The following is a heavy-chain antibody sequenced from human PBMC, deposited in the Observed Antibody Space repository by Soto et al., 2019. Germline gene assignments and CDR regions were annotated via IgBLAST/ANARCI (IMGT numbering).Heavy chain of an antibody. CDR2: ISGSGGGT. CDR3: AKDLPGYCSSTSCYALDY. CDR1: GFTFSSYA. Sequence: GGSLRLSCAASGFTFSSYAMSWVRQAPGKGLEWVSAISGSGGGTYYADSVKGRFTISRDNSKNTLYLQMNSLRAEDTAVYYCAKDLPGYCSSTSCYALDYWGQGTLVTVSS. J-gene: IGHJ4*02. D-gene: IGHD2-2*01. V-gene: IGHV3-23*01.